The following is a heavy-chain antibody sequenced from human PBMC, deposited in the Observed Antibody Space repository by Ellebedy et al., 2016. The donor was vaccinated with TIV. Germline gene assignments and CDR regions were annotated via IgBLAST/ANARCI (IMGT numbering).Heavy chain of an antibody. Sequence: SETLSLTXTVSGGSISSGGYYWSWIRQPPGKGLEWIGEINHSGSTNYNPSLKSRVTISVDTSKNQFSLKLSSVTAADTAVYYCARGQGVLWWGSYNFDYWGQGTLVTVSS. CDR2: INHSGST. V-gene: IGHV4-39*07. CDR1: GGSISSGGYY. CDR3: ARGQGVLWWGSYNFDY. J-gene: IGHJ4*02. D-gene: IGHD2-21*01.